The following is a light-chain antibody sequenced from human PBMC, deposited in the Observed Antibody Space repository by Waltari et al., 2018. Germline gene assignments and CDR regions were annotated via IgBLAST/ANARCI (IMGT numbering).Light chain of an antibody. CDR1: KLANTN. CDR2: QNN. J-gene: IGLJ2*01. CDR3: QALDRRTVEVV. Sequence: SYDLTQPPSVSVSPGQTASITCPGDKLANTNVCWYQQKPGQSPVLVIYQNNKRPSGIPERFSASNSGSTATLTMSGVQSTDEVDYYCQALDRRTVEVVFGGGTRLAVL. V-gene: IGLV3-1*01.